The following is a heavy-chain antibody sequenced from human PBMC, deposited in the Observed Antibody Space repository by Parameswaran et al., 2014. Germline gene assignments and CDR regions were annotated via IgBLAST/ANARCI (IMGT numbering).Heavy chain of an antibody. CDR2: ISSSGSTI. D-gene: IGHD6-13*01. J-gene: IGHJ4*02. Sequence: RWIRQPPGKGLEWVSYISSSGSTIYYADSVKGRFTISRDNAKNSLYLQMNSLRAEDTAVYYCAGQQLANIDYWGQGTLVTVSS. V-gene: IGHV3-11*04. CDR3: AGQQLANIDY.